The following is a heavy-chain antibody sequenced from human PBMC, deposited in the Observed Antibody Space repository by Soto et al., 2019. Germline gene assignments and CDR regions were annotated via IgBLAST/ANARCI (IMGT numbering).Heavy chain of an antibody. CDR1: GYSITAGGYY. CDR2: FYSSGSI. V-gene: IGHV4-31*03. D-gene: IGHD6-19*01. J-gene: IGHJ5*02. Sequence: SETLSLACFVSGYSITAGGYYWSWIRHHPGKGLEWIGSFYSSGSIIYNPSLRSRVSISGDTSSNQFSMSLTSVTAADTARYYCARMYSSGSGWFHPWGQGTLVTVSS. CDR3: ARMYSSGSGWFHP.